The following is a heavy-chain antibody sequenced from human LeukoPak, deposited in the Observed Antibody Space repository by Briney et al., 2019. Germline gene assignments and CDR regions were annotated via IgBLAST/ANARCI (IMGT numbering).Heavy chain of an antibody. J-gene: IGHJ4*02. Sequence: VASVNVSCKASGYTFTSYGISWVRQAPGQGLEWMGWISAYNGNTNYAQKLQGRVTMTTDTSTSTAYMELRSLRSDDTAVYYCARARAAGTPTLFDYWGQGTLVTVSS. V-gene: IGHV1-18*04. CDR3: ARARAAGTPTLFDY. CDR1: GYTFTSYG. CDR2: ISAYNGNT. D-gene: IGHD6-13*01.